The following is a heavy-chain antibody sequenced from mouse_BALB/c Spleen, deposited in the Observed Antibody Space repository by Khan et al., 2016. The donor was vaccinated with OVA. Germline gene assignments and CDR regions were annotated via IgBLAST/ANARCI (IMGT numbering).Heavy chain of an antibody. D-gene: IGHD2-14*01. J-gene: IGHJ3*01. Sequence: QMQLKESGAELARPGASVKMSCKASGYTFTSYTIHWIKQRPGQGLEWIGYINPSSGYTNYNQKFKDKATLTADKSSTTAYMQLSSLTSDDSAVYYWARDGAYYRNDGWFAYWGQGTLVTVSA. CDR1: GYTFTSYT. CDR2: INPSSGYT. V-gene: IGHV1-4*01. CDR3: ARDGAYYRNDGWFAY.